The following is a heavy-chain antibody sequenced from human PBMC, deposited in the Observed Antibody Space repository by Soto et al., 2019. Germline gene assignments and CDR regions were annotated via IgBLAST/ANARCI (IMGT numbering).Heavy chain of an antibody. CDR3: ARGSSYYYGSGSYYGGNYMDV. Sequence: GGSLRLSCAASGFTFSSYSMNWVRQAPGKGLEWVSYISSSSSTIYYADSVKDRFTISRDNAKNSLYLQMNSLRAEDTAVYYCARGSSYYYGSGSYYGGNYMDVWGKGTTVTVSS. V-gene: IGHV3-48*01. CDR2: ISSSSSTI. CDR1: GFTFSSYS. D-gene: IGHD3-10*01. J-gene: IGHJ6*03.